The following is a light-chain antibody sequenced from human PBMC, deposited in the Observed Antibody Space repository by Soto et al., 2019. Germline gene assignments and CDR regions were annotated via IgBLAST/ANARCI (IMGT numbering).Light chain of an antibody. CDR1: SSDVGSYNL. V-gene: IGLV2-23*01. Sequence: QSALTQPASVSGSPGQSITISCTGTSSDVGSYNLVSWYQQHPGKAPKVIIYEGGQRPSGVSNRFSGSKSGITASLTISGLQAEDEADYYCCSYAGYSTSAVFGGGTKLTVL. CDR3: CSYAGYSTSAV. J-gene: IGLJ2*01. CDR2: EGG.